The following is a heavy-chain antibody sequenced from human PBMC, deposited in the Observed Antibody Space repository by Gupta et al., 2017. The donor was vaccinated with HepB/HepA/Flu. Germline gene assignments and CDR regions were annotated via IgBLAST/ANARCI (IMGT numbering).Heavy chain of an antibody. CDR1: GFTFSNYN. V-gene: IGHV3-21*01. J-gene: IGHJ4*02. CDR2: IRGRRSDI. CDR3: VRAGVY. Sequence: EVQLVESGGGLVKPGGSLRLSCAASGFTFSNYNMNWVRQAPGKGLEWVSYIRGRRSDIFYADSVKGRFTISRDNAKKSLYMQMNSLRAEDTAGYYCVRAGVYGCQGTLVTVYS. D-gene: IGHD3-10*01.